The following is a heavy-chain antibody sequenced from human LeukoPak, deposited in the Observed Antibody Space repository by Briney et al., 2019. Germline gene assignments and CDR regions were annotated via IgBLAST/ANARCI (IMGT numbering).Heavy chain of an antibody. CDR2: IYYSGST. V-gene: IGHV4-39*01. J-gene: IGHJ4*02. CDR3: ARLLVGATTHIDY. CDR1: GGSISSSSYY. Sequence: PSETLSLTCTVSGGSISSSSYYWGWIRQPPGKGLEWDGSIYYSGSTYYNPSLKSRVTISVDTSKNQFSLKLSSVTAADTAVYYCARLLVGATTHIDYWGQGTLVTVSS. D-gene: IGHD1-26*01.